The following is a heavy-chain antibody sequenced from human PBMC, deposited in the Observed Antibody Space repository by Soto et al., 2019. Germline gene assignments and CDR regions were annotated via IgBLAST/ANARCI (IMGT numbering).Heavy chain of an antibody. D-gene: IGHD3-3*01. J-gene: IGHJ6*02. Sequence: ASVKVSCKASGYTFTSYYMHWVRQAPGQGLEWMGIINPSGGSTSYAQKFQGRVTMTRDTSTSTVYMELSSLRSEDTAVYYCASTPTIFGVNYYYGMDVWGQGTTVTVSS. CDR3: ASTPTIFGVNYYYGMDV. CDR2: INPSGGST. V-gene: IGHV1-46*01. CDR1: GYTFTSYY.